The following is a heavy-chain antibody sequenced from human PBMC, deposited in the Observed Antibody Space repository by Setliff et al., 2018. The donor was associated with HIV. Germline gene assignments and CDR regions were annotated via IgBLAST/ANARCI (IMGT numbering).Heavy chain of an antibody. Sequence: TSETLSLTCSVSGGSFSSDSYYWGWIRQFPGKGLEWIGSIYYSGSTYYHPSLKSRVTISVDTSKNQFSLKLSSVTAADTAVYYCARITMVRGVYYGMDVWGQGTTVTVSS. D-gene: IGHD3-10*01. CDR3: ARITMVRGVYYGMDV. CDR2: IYYSGST. V-gene: IGHV4-39*07. CDR1: GGSFSSDSYY. J-gene: IGHJ6*02.